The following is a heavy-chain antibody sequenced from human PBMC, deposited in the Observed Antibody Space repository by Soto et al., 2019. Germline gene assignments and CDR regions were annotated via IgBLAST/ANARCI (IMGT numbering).Heavy chain of an antibody. CDR2: MSGSGGSS. CDR3: AKNTVCNTATCYFDY. CDR1: GFTCSSYS. J-gene: IGHJ4*02. D-gene: IGHD4-17*01. Sequence: EVQLLESGGGLVQPGGSLRLPCAASGFTCSSYSMSWVRQAPGMGLEWVSAMSGSGGSSYYADSVKGRFIISRDNSKNMLYLQMDSLRAEDTAVYYCAKNTVCNTATCYFDYWGQGTLVTVSS. V-gene: IGHV3-23*01.